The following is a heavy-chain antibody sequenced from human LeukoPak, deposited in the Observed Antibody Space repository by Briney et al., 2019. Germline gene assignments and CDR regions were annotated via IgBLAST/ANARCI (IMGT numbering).Heavy chain of an antibody. J-gene: IGHJ5*02. V-gene: IGHV3-30*03. Sequence: QPGRSLRLSCAASGFTFSSYGMHWVRQAPGKGLEWVAVISYDGSNKYYADSVKGRFTISRDNARSTVFLQLNSLRAEDTAVYYCAREINKWFDPWGQGTLVTVSS. CDR2: ISYDGSNK. CDR3: AREINKWFDP. CDR1: GFTFSSYG.